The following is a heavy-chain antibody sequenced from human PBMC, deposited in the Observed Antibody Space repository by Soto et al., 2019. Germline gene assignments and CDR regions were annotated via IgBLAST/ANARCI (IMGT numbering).Heavy chain of an antibody. Sequence: SETLSLTCSVSGGSITSYYWSGIRQPPGKGLEWIGYIYYSGSTNYNPSLKSRVTISVDTSKNQFSLKLSSVTAADTAVYYCASGRDYYGSGSPLNWFDPWGQGTLVTVSS. CDR1: GGSITSYY. D-gene: IGHD3-10*01. V-gene: IGHV4-59*12. CDR2: IYYSGST. CDR3: ASGRDYYGSGSPLNWFDP. J-gene: IGHJ5*02.